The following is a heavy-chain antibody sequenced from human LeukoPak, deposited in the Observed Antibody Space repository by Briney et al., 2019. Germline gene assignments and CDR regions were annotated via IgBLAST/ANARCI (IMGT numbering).Heavy chain of an antibody. CDR2: IKQDESEK. D-gene: IGHD6-13*01. CDR3: ARDPYSSTWSYGMDI. Sequence: GGSLRLTCTASGFTLSNYWMSWVRQTPEKGLEWVANIKQDESEKVYVDSVKGRFTISRDNAKSSLYLQMSGLRADDTAVYYCARDPYSSTWSYGMDIWGQGTTVTASS. V-gene: IGHV3-7*05. CDR1: GFTLSNYW. J-gene: IGHJ6*02.